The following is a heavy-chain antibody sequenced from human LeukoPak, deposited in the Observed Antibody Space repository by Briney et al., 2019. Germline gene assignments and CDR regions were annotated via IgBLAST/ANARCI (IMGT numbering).Heavy chain of an antibody. V-gene: IGHV3-30-3*01. D-gene: IGHD3-22*01. CDR2: ISYDGSNK. CDR3: ARDQLPDTYYYDSSGSPPDY. CDR1: GFTFSSYA. J-gene: IGHJ4*02. Sequence: GRSLRLSCAASGFTFSSYAMLWVRQAPGKGLEWVAVISYDGSNKYYADSVKGRFTISRDNSKNTLYLQMNSLRAEDTAVYYCARDQLPDTYYYDSSGSPPDYWGQGTLVTVSS.